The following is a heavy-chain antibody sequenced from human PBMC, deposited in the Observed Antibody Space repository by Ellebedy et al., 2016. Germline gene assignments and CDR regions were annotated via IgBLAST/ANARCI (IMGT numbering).Heavy chain of an antibody. CDR3: ATITAGGVSGGAYYFDY. J-gene: IGHJ4*02. CDR1: GGSISSSSYY. D-gene: IGHD2-21*01. CDR2: IYYSGST. V-gene: IGHV4-39*07. Sequence: GSLRLSXTVSGGSISSSSYYWGWIRQPPGKGLEWIGSIYYSGSTYYNPSLKSRVTISVDTSKNQFSLKLSSVTAADTAVYYCATITAGGVSGGAYYFDYWGQGTLVTVSS.